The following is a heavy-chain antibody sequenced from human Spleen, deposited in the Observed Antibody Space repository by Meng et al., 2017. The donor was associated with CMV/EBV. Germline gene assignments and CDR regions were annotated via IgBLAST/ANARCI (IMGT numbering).Heavy chain of an antibody. CDR3: AKVRWGTAVDAFDI. V-gene: IGHV3-53*01. CDR2: LYSDGTT. CDR1: RFTVSTNY. Sequence: GGSLRLSCAASRFTVSTNYMSWVRQAPGKGLEWVSILYSDGTTYYADSVEGRFTISRDNSKNTLYLQMNSLRAEDTAVYYCAKVRWGTAVDAFDIWGQGTMVTVSS. J-gene: IGHJ3*02. D-gene: IGHD2-8*02.